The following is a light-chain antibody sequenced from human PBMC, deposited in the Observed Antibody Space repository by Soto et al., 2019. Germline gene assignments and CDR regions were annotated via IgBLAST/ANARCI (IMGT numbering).Light chain of an antibody. Sequence: EIVMTQSPATLSVSPGERATLSCRASQSVSRDLAWYQQKPGQAPRLLIYGASTRATGIPARFSGSGSGTEFTLTISSLQSEDFAVYYCQQYSNWLGTFGPGTKVDIK. CDR3: QQYSNWLGT. CDR2: GAS. J-gene: IGKJ3*01. V-gene: IGKV3-15*01. CDR1: QSVSRD.